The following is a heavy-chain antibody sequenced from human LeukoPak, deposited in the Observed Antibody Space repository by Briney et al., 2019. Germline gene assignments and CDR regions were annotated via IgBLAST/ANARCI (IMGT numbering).Heavy chain of an antibody. J-gene: IGHJ6*03. Sequence: GGSLRLSCAASGFTFSNYALHWVRQAPGKGLEWVAVISYDGSNKFYADSVRGRFTISRDNSKNTLYLQMNSLRAEDTAVYYCAKVRCSSTSCYRDYYYYMDVWGKGTTVTISS. D-gene: IGHD2-2*02. V-gene: IGHV3-30*04. CDR3: AKVRCSSTSCYRDYYYYMDV. CDR1: GFTFSNYA. CDR2: ISYDGSNK.